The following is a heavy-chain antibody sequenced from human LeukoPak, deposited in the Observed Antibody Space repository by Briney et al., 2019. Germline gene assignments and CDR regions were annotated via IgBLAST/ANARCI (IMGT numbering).Heavy chain of an antibody. V-gene: IGHV3-7*01. CDR3: AGDSSSWPEYFQH. J-gene: IGHJ1*01. D-gene: IGHD6-13*01. CDR1: GFTFSSYW. Sequence: GGSLRLSCAASGFTFSSYWMSWVRQAPGKGLEWVANIKQDGSEKYYVDSVKGRFTISRDNAKNSLYLQMNSLRAEDTAVYYCAGDSSSWPEYFQHWGQGTLVTVSS. CDR2: IKQDGSEK.